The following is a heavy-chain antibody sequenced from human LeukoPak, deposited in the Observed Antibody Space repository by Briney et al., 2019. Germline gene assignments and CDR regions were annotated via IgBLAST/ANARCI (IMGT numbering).Heavy chain of an antibody. Sequence: ASVKVSCKTSGYTFTHSFVHWVRQASGQGLEWMGWINPNTGGTNIAQKFRDRVTMTGDTSISTAYMEMSRLTSDDTAVYYCARDEHYDSSGYFYWGQGALVTVSS. V-gene: IGHV1-2*02. CDR1: GYTFTHSF. CDR2: INPNTGGT. CDR3: ARDEHYDSSGYFY. D-gene: IGHD3-22*01. J-gene: IGHJ4*02.